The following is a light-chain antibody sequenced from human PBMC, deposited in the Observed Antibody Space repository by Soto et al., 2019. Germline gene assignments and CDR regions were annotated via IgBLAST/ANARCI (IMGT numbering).Light chain of an antibody. CDR3: CSYAGSYSWV. J-gene: IGLJ3*02. Sequence: QSVLTQPRSVSGSPGQSVTISCTGTSGDVGTYNYVSWYQQYPGKAPKLMIYDVIKRPSGVTDRFSGYKSGNTASLTISGLLAEDEADYYCCSYAGSYSWVFGGGTKLTVL. V-gene: IGLV2-11*01. CDR2: DVI. CDR1: SGDVGTYNY.